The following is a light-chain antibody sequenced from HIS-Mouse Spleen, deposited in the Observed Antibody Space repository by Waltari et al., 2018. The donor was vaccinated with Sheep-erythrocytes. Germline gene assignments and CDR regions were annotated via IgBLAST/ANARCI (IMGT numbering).Light chain of an antibody. CDR1: SSDVGGYNY. Sequence: QSALTQPRSVSGSPGQSVTISCTGTSSDVGGYNYVSWYQQYPGKAPKLMIYDVSIRPSVVPDRFSGSKSGNTASLTISGLQAEDEADYYCCSYAGSYNHVFATGTKVTVL. J-gene: IGLJ1*01. CDR2: DVS. CDR3: CSYAGSYNHV. V-gene: IGLV2-11*01.